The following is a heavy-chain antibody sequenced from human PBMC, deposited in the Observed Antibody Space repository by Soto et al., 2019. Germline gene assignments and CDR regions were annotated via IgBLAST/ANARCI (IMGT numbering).Heavy chain of an antibody. J-gene: IGHJ4*02. CDR1: GYIFTKYG. Sequence: QVQLVQFGAEVKKPGASVKVSCKASGYIFTKYGISWVRQAPGQGLEWMGWISAYNGNTNYAQKLQGRVTMTTDTSTSTAYMELMSLTSDDTAVYYCARDVPTVTTGGPDYWGQGSLVTVSS. CDR2: ISAYNGNT. CDR3: ARDVPTVTTGGPDY. D-gene: IGHD4-17*01. V-gene: IGHV1-18*01.